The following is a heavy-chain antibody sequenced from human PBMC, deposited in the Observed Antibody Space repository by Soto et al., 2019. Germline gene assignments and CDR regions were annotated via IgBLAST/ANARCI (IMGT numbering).Heavy chain of an antibody. Sequence: QVQLVESGGGVVQPGRSLGLSCAASGFTFSSYGMHWVRQAPGKGLEWVTFISDDGSNKYYADSVKGRFTISRDNSKNTLYLQMNSLIAEDTAVYYCAKDGPPPNWGSFWGQGTLVTVSS. D-gene: IGHD7-27*01. V-gene: IGHV3-30*18. CDR2: ISDDGSNK. CDR1: GFTFSSYG. CDR3: AKDGPPPNWGSF. J-gene: IGHJ4*02.